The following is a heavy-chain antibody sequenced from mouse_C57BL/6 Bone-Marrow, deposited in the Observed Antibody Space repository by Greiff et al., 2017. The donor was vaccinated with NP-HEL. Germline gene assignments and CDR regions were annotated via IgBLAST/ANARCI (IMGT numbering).Heavy chain of an antibody. Sequence: VQLQQSGPELVKPGASVKISCKASGYTFTDYYMNWVKQSHGKSLEWIGDINPNNGGTSYNQKFKGKATLTVDKSSSTAYMELRSLTSEDSAVYYCARSLYYYGSSYYFDYWGQGTTLTVSS. D-gene: IGHD1-1*01. CDR2: INPNNGGT. CDR3: ARSLYYYGSSYYFDY. CDR1: GYTFTDYY. V-gene: IGHV1-26*01. J-gene: IGHJ2*01.